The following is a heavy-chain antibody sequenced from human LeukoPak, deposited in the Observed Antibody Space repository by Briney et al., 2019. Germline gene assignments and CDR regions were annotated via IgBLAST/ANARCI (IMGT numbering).Heavy chain of an antibody. V-gene: IGHV6-1*01. CDR2: TYYRSKWYT. CDR1: GDSVSRYSAA. D-gene: IGHD7-27*01. Sequence: SQTLSLTCAISGDSVSRYSAAWNWIRQSPSRGVGWLGRTYYRSKWYTEYAVSVKSRITISPDTSKNQFSLQLNSVTPEDAAVYYCARIRPGDRRCFDYWGQGTLVTVSS. J-gene: IGHJ4*02. CDR3: ARIRPGDRRCFDY.